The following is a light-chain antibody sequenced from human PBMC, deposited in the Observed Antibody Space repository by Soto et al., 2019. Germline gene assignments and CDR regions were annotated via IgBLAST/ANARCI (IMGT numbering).Light chain of an antibody. CDR2: DVS. CDR1: SSDVGGYNY. V-gene: IGLV2-14*01. Sequence: QSVLTQPASVSGSPGQSITISCTGTSSDVGGYNYVSWYQQHPGQAPKPLIYDVSNRPSVVSNRFSGSKSGNTASLTISGLQAEDEADYYCNSYTSSSNLVFGGGTKVTVL. J-gene: IGLJ3*02. CDR3: NSYTSSSNLV.